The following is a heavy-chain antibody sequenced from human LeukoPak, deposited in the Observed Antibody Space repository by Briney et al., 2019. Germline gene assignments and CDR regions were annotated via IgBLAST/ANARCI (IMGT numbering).Heavy chain of an antibody. CDR3: ARDLDTAMVSGWSDP. V-gene: IGHV1-2*02. J-gene: IGHJ5*02. CDR1: GYTFTGYY. CDR2: INPNSGGT. D-gene: IGHD5-18*01. Sequence: ASVKVSCKASGYTFTGYYMHWVRQAPGQGLEWMGWINPNSGGTNYAQKFQGRVTMTRDTSISTAYMELSRLRSDDTAVYYCARDLDTAMVSGWSDPWGQGTLVTVSS.